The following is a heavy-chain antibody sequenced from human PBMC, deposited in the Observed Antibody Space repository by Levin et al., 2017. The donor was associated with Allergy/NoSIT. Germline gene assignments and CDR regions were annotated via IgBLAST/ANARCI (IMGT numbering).Heavy chain of an antibody. CDR2: ISAYNGNT. V-gene: IGHV1-18*01. CDR1: GYTFTSYG. D-gene: IGHD3-10*01. CDR3: ARVSVLLWFGELGHWFDP. Sequence: ASVKVSCKASGYTFTSYGISWVRQAPGQGLEWMGWISAYNGNTNYAQKLQGRVTMTTDTSTSTAYMELRSLRSDDTAVYYCARVSVLLWFGELGHWFDPWGQGTLVTVSS. J-gene: IGHJ5*02.